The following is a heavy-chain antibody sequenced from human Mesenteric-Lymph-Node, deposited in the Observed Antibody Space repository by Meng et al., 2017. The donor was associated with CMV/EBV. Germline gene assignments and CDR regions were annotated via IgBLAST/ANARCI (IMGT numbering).Heavy chain of an antibody. Sequence: SGFTFSGRAMSWDRQAPGKGLEWVSVIYRGGSSTFYADSVKGRFTISRDDSKNTLFLQMNSLRAEDTAVYYCATPYNDFWSGYYAHWGQGTLVTVSS. CDR3: ATPYNDFWSGYYAH. D-gene: IGHD3-3*01. CDR2: IYRGGSST. V-gene: IGHV3-23*03. CDR1: GFTFSGRA. J-gene: IGHJ4*02.